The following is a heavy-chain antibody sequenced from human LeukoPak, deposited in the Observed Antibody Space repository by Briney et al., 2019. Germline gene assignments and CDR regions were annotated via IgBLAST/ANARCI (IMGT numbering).Heavy chain of an antibody. CDR1: GFTFSSYA. J-gene: IGHJ4*02. CDR3: ARSGGGGEYFDY. CDR2: ISSNGGST. V-gene: IGHV3-64*01. D-gene: IGHD3-10*01. Sequence: PGGSLRLSCAASGFTFSSYAMHWVRQAPGKGLEYVSAISSNGGSTYYANSVKGRFTISRDNSKNTLYLQMGSLRAEDTAVYYCARSGGGGEYFDYWGQGTLVTVSS.